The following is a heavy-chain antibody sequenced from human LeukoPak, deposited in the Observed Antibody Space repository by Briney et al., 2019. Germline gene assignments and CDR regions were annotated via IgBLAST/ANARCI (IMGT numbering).Heavy chain of an antibody. D-gene: IGHD2-15*01. CDR1: GYTFTSYA. V-gene: IGHV1-18*01. CDR3: ARSRGYCGGGSCYFDY. J-gene: IGHJ4*02. Sequence: ASVKVSCKASGYTFTSYAISWVRQAPGQGLEWMGWISAYNGNTNYAQELQGRLTMTTDTSTSTAYMELRSLISADAAVYYCARSRGYCGGGSCYFDYWGQGTLVTVSS. CDR2: ISAYNGNT.